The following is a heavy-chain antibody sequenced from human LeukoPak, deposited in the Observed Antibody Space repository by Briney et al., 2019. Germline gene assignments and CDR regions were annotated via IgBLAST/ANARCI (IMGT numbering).Heavy chain of an antibody. V-gene: IGHV1-18*04. D-gene: IGHD4/OR15-4a*01. CDR1: GYSFNTYW. CDR3: ARDGPGVGADSGAPAGY. CDR2: ISAYNGNT. Sequence: GESLKISCKGSGYSFNTYWIGWVRQAPGQGLEWMGWISAYNGNTNYAQKLQGRVTMTTDTSTSTAYMELRSLRSDDTAVYYCARDGPGVGADSGAPAGYWGQGTLVTVSS. J-gene: IGHJ4*02.